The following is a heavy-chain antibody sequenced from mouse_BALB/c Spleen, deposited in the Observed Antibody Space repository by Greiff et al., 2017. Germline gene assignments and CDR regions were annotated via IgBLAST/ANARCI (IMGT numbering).Heavy chain of an antibody. V-gene: IGHV5-17*02. D-gene: IGHD2-14*01. CDR3: ARHYRYDEGGAMDY. J-gene: IGHJ4*01. CDR1: GFTFSSFG. CDR2: ISSGSSTI. Sequence: EVQVVESGGGLVQPGGSRKLSCAASGFTFSSFGMHWVRQAPEKGLEWVAYISSGSSTIYYADTVKGRFTISRDNPKNTLFLQMTSLRSEDTAMYYCARHYRYDEGGAMDYWGQGTSVTVSS.